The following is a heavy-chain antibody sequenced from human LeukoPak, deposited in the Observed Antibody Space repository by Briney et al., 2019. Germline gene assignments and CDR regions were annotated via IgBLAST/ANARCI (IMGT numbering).Heavy chain of an antibody. Sequence: GGSLRLSCVASEFTFSNAWMSWVRQTPGKGLEWIGRIKTKTDGGTADYAAPVKGRFTISRDDSKNTLYLQMNSLRAEDTAVYYCANRDYYNSRRSYYWYYFYYWGQGTLVTVSS. D-gene: IGHD3-22*01. V-gene: IGHV3-15*01. CDR2: IKTKTDGGTA. CDR1: EFTFSNAW. CDR3: ANRDYYNSRRSYYWYYFYY. J-gene: IGHJ4*02.